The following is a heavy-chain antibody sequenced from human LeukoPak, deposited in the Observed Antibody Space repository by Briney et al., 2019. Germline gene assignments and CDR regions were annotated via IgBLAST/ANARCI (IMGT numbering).Heavy chain of an antibody. CDR1: GGSISSSNW. V-gene: IGHV4-4*02. D-gene: IGHD3-22*01. Sequence: PSETLSLTCAVSGGSISSSNWWSWVRQPPGKGLEWIGEIYHSGSTNYNPSPKSRVTISVDKSKNQFSLKLSSVTAADTAVYYCASMYSSGYGVDYWGQGTLVTVSS. CDR2: IYHSGST. J-gene: IGHJ4*02. CDR3: ASMYSSGYGVDY.